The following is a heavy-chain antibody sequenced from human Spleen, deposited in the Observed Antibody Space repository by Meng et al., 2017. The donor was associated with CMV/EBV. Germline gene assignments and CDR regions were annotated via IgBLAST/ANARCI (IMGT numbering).Heavy chain of an antibody. CDR2: ISGSGGST. Sequence: GESLKISCAASGFTFSSYAMSWVRQAPGKGLGWVSAISGSGGSTYYADSVKGRFTISRDNSKNTLYLQMNSLRAEDTAVYYCAKAALDYYDSSGLAYWYFDLWGRGTLVTVSS. CDR3: AKAALDYYDSSGLAYWYFDL. D-gene: IGHD3-22*01. CDR1: GFTFSSYA. V-gene: IGHV3-23*01. J-gene: IGHJ2*01.